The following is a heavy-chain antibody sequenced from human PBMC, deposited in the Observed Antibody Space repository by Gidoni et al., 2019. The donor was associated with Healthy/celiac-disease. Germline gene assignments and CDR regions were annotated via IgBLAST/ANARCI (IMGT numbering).Heavy chain of an antibody. CDR2: IIPIFGTA. J-gene: IGHJ3*02. D-gene: IGHD3-10*01. Sequence: QVQLVQSGAEVKKPGSSVKVSCKASGGTFSSYAISWVRQAPGQGLEWMGGIIPIFGTANYAQKCQGRVTITADESTSTAYMELSSLRSEDTAVYYCARGDGSGTRNAFDIWGQGTMVTVSS. CDR3: ARGDGSGTRNAFDI. V-gene: IGHV1-69*01. CDR1: GGTFSSYA.